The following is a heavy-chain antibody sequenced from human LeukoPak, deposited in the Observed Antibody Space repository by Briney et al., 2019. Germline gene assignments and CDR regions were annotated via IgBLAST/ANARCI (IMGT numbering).Heavy chain of an antibody. V-gene: IGHV4-59*01. Sequence: PSETLSLTCTVSGGSMSLYFWNWIRQPPGKGLEYIGYIYYNGNTNYNPSLQSRVTMSVDTSKNQFSLKLTSVTAADTAVYYCARGPSSDGGYFDHWGQGTLVTVSS. D-gene: IGHD3-16*01. CDR1: GGSMSLYF. J-gene: IGHJ4*02. CDR3: ARGPSSDGGYFDH. CDR2: IYYNGNT.